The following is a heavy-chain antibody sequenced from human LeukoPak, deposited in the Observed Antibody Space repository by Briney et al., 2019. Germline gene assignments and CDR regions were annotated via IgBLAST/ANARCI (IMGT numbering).Heavy chain of an antibody. CDR2: MSPNSGDT. CDR3: ARGERITIFGVVTQAYYYYGMDV. J-gene: IGHJ6*02. Sequence: ASVKVSCKASGYTFTGYYMHWVRQATGQRPEWMGWMSPNSGDTGYAQKFQDRVTMTRNTSISTAYMELSSLRSEDTAVYYCARGERITIFGVVTQAYYYYGMDVWGQGTTVTVSS. D-gene: IGHD3-3*01. CDR1: GYTFTGYY. V-gene: IGHV1-8*02.